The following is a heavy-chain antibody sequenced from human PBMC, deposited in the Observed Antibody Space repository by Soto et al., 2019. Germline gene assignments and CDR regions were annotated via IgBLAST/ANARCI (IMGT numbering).Heavy chain of an antibody. Sequence: GGSLRLSCAASGFTFSNYWMSWVRQAPGKGLEWVANIKQDGSEKYYVDSVKGRFTISRDNAKNSLYLQMNSLRAEDTAVFYCARDPGTSGPGYFDYWGPGTLVTSPQ. CDR2: IKQDGSEK. CDR1: GFTFSNYW. CDR3: ARDPGTSGPGYFDY. J-gene: IGHJ4*02. V-gene: IGHV3-7*03. D-gene: IGHD3-10*01.